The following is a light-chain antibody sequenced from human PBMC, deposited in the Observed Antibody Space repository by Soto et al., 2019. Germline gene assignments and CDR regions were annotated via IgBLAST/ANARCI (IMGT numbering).Light chain of an antibody. CDR2: DAS. Sequence: EIVLTQSPGTLSLSPGERATLPCRASQSVSSNFAWYQQKPGQAPRLLIYDASTRATGIPARFSGSGSGTEFTLTISSLQSEDFAVYYCQQYKKWPRTFGHGTKVDIK. CDR1: QSVSSN. V-gene: IGKV3-15*01. J-gene: IGKJ1*01. CDR3: QQYKKWPRT.